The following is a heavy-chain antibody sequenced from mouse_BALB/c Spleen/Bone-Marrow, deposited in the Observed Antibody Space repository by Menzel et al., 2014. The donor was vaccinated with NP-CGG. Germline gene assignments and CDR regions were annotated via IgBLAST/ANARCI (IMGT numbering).Heavy chain of an antibody. CDR1: GFTFXSFG. J-gene: IGHJ4*01. V-gene: IGHV5-17*02. CDR2: ISSGSSTI. CDR3: TRKGALITHYYAMDY. Sequence: EVKLVESGGGLVQPGGSRKLSCAASGFTFXSFGMHWVRQAPEKGLEWVAYISSGSSTIYYADTVKGRCTISRDNPKNTLFLQMTSLRSEDTAMYYCTRKGALITHYYAMDYWGQGTSVTVSS. D-gene: IGHD2-4*01.